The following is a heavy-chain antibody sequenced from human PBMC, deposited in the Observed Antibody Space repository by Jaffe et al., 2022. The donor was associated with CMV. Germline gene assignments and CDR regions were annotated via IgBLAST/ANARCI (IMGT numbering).Heavy chain of an antibody. CDR1: GYTFTGYH. Sequence: QLVQSGAEVKKPGASVKVSCKASGYTFTGYHLHWVRQAPGQGLEWMGWIKPNSGATNYAYNFEGRVTLTRDTSISTGYMEMSGLRSEDTAIYYCARLPYYDVWSTYWDHDASDIWGQGTMVTVSS. D-gene: IGHD3-3*01. CDR3: ARLPYYDVWSTYWDHDASDI. V-gene: IGHV1-2*02. CDR2: IKPNSGAT. J-gene: IGHJ3*02.